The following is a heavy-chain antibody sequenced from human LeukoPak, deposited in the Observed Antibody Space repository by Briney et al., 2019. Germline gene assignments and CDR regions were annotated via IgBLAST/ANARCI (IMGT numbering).Heavy chain of an antibody. CDR2: MNPNSGNT. CDR3: ARAMDGAVAGTQPLFVY. D-gene: IGHD6-19*01. CDR1: GYTFTSYY. J-gene: IGHJ4*02. V-gene: IGHV1-8*01. Sequence: ASVKVSCKASGYTFTSYYMHWVRQAPGQGLEWMGWMNPNSGNTGYAQKFQGRVTMTRNTSISTAYMELSSLRSEDTAVYYCARAMDGAVAGTQPLFVYWGQGTLVTVSS.